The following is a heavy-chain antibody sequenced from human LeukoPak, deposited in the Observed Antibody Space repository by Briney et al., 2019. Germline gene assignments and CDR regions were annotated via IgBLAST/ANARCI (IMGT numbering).Heavy chain of an antibody. Sequence: KTSETLSLTCTVSGYSISSGYFWGWIRQPPGKGLEWIASLYHSGSTYYNPSLKSRVTISVDTSKNQFSLKLSSVTAADTAVYYCARGYYDSSGYSPEHFDYWGQGTLVTVSS. CDR1: GYSISSGYF. V-gene: IGHV4-38-2*02. CDR3: ARGYYDSSGYSPEHFDY. CDR2: LYHSGST. J-gene: IGHJ4*02. D-gene: IGHD3-22*01.